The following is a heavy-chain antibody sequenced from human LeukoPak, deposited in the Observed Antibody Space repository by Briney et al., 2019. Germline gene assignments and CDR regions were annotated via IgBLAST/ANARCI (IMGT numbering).Heavy chain of an antibody. J-gene: IGHJ4*02. Sequence: SETLSLTCAVYGGSFSGYYWSWIRQPAGKGLEWIGRIYTSGSTNYNPSLKSRVTMSVDTSKNQFSLKLSSVTAADTAVYYCARERRLDIVVVVIDYWGQGTLVTVSS. CDR3: ARERRLDIVVVVIDY. V-gene: IGHV4-4*07. CDR1: GGSFSGYY. CDR2: IYTSGST. D-gene: IGHD2-15*01.